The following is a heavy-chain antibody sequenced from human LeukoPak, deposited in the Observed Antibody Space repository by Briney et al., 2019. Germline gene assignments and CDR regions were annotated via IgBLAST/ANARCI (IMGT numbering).Heavy chain of an antibody. CDR2: IKSKTDGGTT. Sequence: PGGSLRLSCAASGFTFSNAWMSWVRQAPGKGLEWVGRIKSKTDGGTTDYAAPVKGRFTISRDNSKNTLYLQMNSLRAEDTAVYYCAKVGGDLASMVRGVDYFDYWGQGTLVTVSS. J-gene: IGHJ4*02. V-gene: IGHV3-15*01. CDR3: AKVGGDLASMVRGVDYFDY. D-gene: IGHD3-10*01. CDR1: GFTFSNAW.